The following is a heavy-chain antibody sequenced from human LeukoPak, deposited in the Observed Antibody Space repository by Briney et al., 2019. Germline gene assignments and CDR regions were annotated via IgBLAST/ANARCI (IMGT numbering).Heavy chain of an antibody. V-gene: IGHV4-34*01. Sequence: SETLSLTCAVYGGSFSGYYWSWIRQPPGKGLEWIGEINHSGSTNYNPSLKSRVTISVDTSKNQFSLKLSSVTAADTAAYYCARLPVRGVYFDYWGQGTLVTVSS. D-gene: IGHD3-10*01. J-gene: IGHJ4*02. CDR1: GGSFSGYY. CDR2: INHSGST. CDR3: ARLPVRGVYFDY.